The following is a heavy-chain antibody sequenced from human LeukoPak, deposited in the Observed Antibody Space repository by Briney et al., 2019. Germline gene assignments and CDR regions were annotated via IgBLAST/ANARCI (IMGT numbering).Heavy chain of an antibody. J-gene: IGHJ4*02. CDR3: ATETPRNYYFDY. CDR2: VYATGGST. Sequence: ASVKVSFKASDNTFTNYHIHWVRQAPGQAVEWMGAVYATGGSTLNTQNFQGRVTMTRDTSTGTVYMELSRLRFEDTAIYYCATETPRNYYFDYWGQGILVTVSS. V-gene: IGHV1-46*01. CDR1: DNTFTNYH.